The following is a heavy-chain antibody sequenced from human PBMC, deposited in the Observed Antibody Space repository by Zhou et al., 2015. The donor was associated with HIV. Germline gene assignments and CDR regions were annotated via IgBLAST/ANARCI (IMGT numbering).Heavy chain of an antibody. CDR2: IIPIFGTA. D-gene: IGHD2-15*01. CDR1: GGTFSSYA. V-gene: IGHV1-69*01. CDR3: ARGGCSGGSCYSWAPSRGSYFDY. Sequence: QVQLVQSGAEVKKPGSSVKVSCKASGGTFSSYAISWVRQAPGQGLEWMGGIIPIFGTANYAQKFQGRVTITADESTSTAYMELSSLRSEDTAVYYCARGGCSGGSCYSWAPSRGSYFDYWGQGTLVTVSS. J-gene: IGHJ4*02.